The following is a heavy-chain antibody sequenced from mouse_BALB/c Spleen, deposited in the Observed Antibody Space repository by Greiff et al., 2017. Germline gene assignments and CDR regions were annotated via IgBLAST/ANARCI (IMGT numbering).Heavy chain of an antibody. CDR3: AREIPTGCFAY. CDR2: IWAGGST. D-gene: IGHD2-10*01. CDR1: GFSLTSYG. V-gene: IGHV2-9*02. Sequence: QVQLKESGPGLVAPSQSLSITCTVSGFSLTSYGVHWVRQPPGKGLEWLGVIWAGGSTNYNSALMSRLSISKDNSKSQVFLKMNSLQTDDTAMYYCAREIPTGCFAYWGQGTLVTVSA. J-gene: IGHJ3*01.